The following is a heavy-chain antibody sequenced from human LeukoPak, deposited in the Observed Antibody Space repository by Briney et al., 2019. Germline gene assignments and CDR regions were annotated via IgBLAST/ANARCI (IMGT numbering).Heavy chain of an antibody. CDR1: GYSFTNYW. Sequence: GESLKISCKGSGYSFTNYWIGWVRQMPGKGLEWMGIIYPGDSDTRYSPSFQGQVTISADKSINTAYLQWNSLKASDTAMCYCARPVNSSHTWYYFDYWGQGTLVTVSS. V-gene: IGHV5-51*01. J-gene: IGHJ4*02. CDR3: ARPVNSSHTWYYFDY. CDR2: IYPGDSDT. D-gene: IGHD4-11*01.